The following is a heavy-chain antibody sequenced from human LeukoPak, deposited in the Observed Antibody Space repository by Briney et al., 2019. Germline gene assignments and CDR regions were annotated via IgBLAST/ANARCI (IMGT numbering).Heavy chain of an antibody. V-gene: IGHV3-74*01. D-gene: IGHD3-10*01. CDR1: GFTFSSYW. Sequence: PGGSLRLSRAASGFTFSSYWMHWVRQAPGKGLMWVSRINSDGSTTNYADSVKGRFTISRDNTKNTLYLQTNSLRAEDTAVYYCAKDPVLYYYGSGSYLPDYWGQGTLVTVSS. CDR3: AKDPVLYYYGSGSYLPDY. CDR2: INSDGSTT. J-gene: IGHJ4*02.